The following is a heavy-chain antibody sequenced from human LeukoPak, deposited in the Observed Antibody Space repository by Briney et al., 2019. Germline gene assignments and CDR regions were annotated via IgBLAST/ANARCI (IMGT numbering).Heavy chain of an antibody. CDR2: IYFSGHT. CDR1: GGSFSGYY. V-gene: IGHV4-59*01. J-gene: IGHJ4*02. Sequence: SSETLSLTCAVYGGSFSGYYWSWIRQPPGKRLEWIGYIYFSGHTNYSPPLKSRVTMSLDAPRDHFSLQLNSVTAADTAVYYCARGHGYSGHALAYWGQGILVTVSS. CDR3: ARGHGYSGHALAY. D-gene: IGHD5-12*01.